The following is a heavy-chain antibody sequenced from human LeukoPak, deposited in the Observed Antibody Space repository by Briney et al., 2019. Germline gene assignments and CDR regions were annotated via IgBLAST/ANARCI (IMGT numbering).Heavy chain of an antibody. CDR3: ARPPYYDSSGYRDY. Sequence: PSGTLSLTCAVSGGSISSSNWWSWVRQPPGKGLEWIGEIYHSGSTNYNPSLKSRVTISVDTSKNQFSLKLSSVTAADTAVYYCARPPYYDSSGYRDYWGQGTLVTVSS. CDR2: IYHSGST. D-gene: IGHD3-22*01. V-gene: IGHV4-4*02. J-gene: IGHJ4*02. CDR1: GGSISSSNW.